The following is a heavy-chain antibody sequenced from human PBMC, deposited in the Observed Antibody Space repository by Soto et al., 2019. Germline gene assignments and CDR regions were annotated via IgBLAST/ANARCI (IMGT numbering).Heavy chain of an antibody. Sequence: QVQLVESVGGVVQPGRSLRLSCAASGFTFSSYAMHWVRQAPGKGLEWVAVISYDGSNKYYADSVKGRFTISRDNSKNTLYLQMNSLRAEDKAVYYCAREGQWLAHAFDIWGQGTMVTVSS. V-gene: IGHV3-30-3*01. CDR1: GFTFSSYA. CDR3: AREGQWLAHAFDI. CDR2: ISYDGSNK. D-gene: IGHD6-19*01. J-gene: IGHJ3*02.